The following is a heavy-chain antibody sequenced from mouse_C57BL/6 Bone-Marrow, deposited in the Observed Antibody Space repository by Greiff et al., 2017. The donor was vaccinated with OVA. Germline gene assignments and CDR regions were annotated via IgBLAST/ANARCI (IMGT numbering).Heavy chain of an antibody. Sequence: QVQLQQSGAELVKPGASVKMSCKASGYTFTSYWITWVKQRPGQGLEWIGDIYPGSGSTNYNEKFKSKATLTVDTSSSTAYMQLSSLTSEDSAVYYCARSPITTVVAHWYFDVWGTGTTVTVSS. V-gene: IGHV1-55*01. CDR2: IYPGSGST. CDR1: GYTFTSYW. D-gene: IGHD1-1*01. J-gene: IGHJ1*03. CDR3: ARSPITTVVAHWYFDV.